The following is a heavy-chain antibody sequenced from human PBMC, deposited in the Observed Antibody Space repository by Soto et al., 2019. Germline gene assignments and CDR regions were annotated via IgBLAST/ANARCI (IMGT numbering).Heavy chain of an antibody. V-gene: IGHV1-58*01. J-gene: IGHJ6*02. D-gene: IGHD2-2*01. CDR1: GFTFTSSA. CDR3: AAGIVVVPYYYYYGMEV. CDR2: IVVGIGNT. Sequence: SVKVSCKASGFTFTSSAVQWVRQARGQRLEWIGWIVVGIGNTNYAQKFQERVTITRDMSTSTAYMELSSLRSEDTAVYYCAAGIVVVPYYYYYGMEVWGQGTTVTVSS.